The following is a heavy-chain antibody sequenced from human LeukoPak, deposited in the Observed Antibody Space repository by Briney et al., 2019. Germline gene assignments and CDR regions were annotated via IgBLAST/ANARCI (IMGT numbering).Heavy chain of an antibody. Sequence: GGSLRLSCAASGFTFSSYSMNWVRQAPGKGLEWVSYISSSSSTIYYADSVKGRCTISRDNSKNTLFLEMNSLRADDTAIYYCAKDRDDYGEPDAFNIWGQGTMVTVSS. CDR3: AKDRDDYGEPDAFNI. V-gene: IGHV3-48*01. J-gene: IGHJ3*02. CDR1: GFTFSSYS. CDR2: ISSSSSTI. D-gene: IGHD4-17*01.